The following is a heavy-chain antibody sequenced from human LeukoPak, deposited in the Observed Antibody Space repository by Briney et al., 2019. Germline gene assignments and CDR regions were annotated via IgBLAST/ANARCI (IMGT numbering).Heavy chain of an antibody. J-gene: IGHJ4*02. CDR2: MSIDGSSR. V-gene: IGHV3-11*04. D-gene: IGHD1-26*01. CDR1: GFIFSGYY. CDR3: ARGAMKTNYYHDYFDY. Sequence: PGGSLRLSCAASGFIFSGYYMSWIRQAPGKGLEWLSYMSIDGSSRYYADSVKGRFTISRDNAKNSLYLQMNSLRVEDTAVYYCARGAMKTNYYHDYFDYWGQGTLVTVSS.